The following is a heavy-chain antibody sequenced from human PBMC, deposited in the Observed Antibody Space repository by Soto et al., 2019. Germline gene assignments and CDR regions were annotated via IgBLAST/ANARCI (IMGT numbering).Heavy chain of an antibody. J-gene: IGHJ6*02. Sequence: SETLSHTCTVSGGSISSSSYYWGWIRQPPGKGLEWIGNVYYGGSTYYNPSLKSRVTISVETSKSQFSLKLSSVTAADTAVYYCAGGDYYHSSGYYFYYYTMDVWGQGTTVTVSS. CDR2: VYYGGST. D-gene: IGHD3-22*01. CDR3: AGGDYYHSSGYYFYYYTMDV. V-gene: IGHV4-39*01. CDR1: GGSISSSSYY.